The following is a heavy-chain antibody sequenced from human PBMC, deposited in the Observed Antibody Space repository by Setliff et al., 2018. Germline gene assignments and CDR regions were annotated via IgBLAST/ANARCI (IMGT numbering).Heavy chain of an antibody. D-gene: IGHD5-12*01. J-gene: IGHJ6*02. CDR1: GGSISPYF. CDR2: IYHNGNT. V-gene: IGHV4-59*01. CDR3: ARDQWVRSPPLYFSYSMDV. Sequence: PSETLSLTCTVSGGSISPYFWSWIRQPPGKGLEWIGYIYHNGNTNFSPSLKTRVTMSVDTSKNQFALNLRSVTAADTAVYYCARDQWVRSPPLYFSYSMDVWGQGTTVTVSS.